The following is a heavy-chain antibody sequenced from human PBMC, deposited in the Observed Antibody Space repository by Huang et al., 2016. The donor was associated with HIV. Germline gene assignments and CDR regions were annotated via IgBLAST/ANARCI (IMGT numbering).Heavy chain of an antibody. CDR1: GGSVSSGSYY. D-gene: IGHD1-26*01. CDR3: ARDTPLGATTGFDY. V-gene: IGHV4-61*01. CDR2: IYYSGST. J-gene: IGHJ4*02. Sequence: QVQLQESGPGLVKPSETLSLTCTVSGGSVSSGSYYWSWIRQPPGKGLEWIGYIYYSGSTNYHPSLKSRVTIAVDTSKNQFSLKLSSVTAADTAVYYCARDTPLGATTGFDYWGQGTLVTVSS.